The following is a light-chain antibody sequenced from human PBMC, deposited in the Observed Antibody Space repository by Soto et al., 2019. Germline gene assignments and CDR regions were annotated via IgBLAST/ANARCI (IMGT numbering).Light chain of an antibody. CDR1: QSISSY. CDR3: QHSYSTPT. J-gene: IGKJ1*01. V-gene: IGKV1-39*01. CDR2: AAS. Sequence: DIQMTQSPSSLSASVGDRVTITCRASQSISSYLNWYQQKPGKAPKLLIYAASSLQSGVPSRFRGSGSGTDFTLTISSLQPEDFATYYCQHSYSTPTFGQGTKVEIK.